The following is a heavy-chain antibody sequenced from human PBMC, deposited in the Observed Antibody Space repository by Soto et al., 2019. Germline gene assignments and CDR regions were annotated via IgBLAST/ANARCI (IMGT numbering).Heavy chain of an antibody. V-gene: IGHV3-23*01. CDR3: AKDLDSGYDNDAFDI. D-gene: IGHD5-12*01. Sequence: QLLESGGGLVQPGGSLRLSCAASGFTFSSYAMGWVRQAPGKGLEWVSTISGSGGSTYYADSVKGRFTISRDNSKNTLYVQMNSLRVEDTAVYYCAKDLDSGYDNDAFDILGQGTMVTVSS. CDR2: ISGSGGST. J-gene: IGHJ3*02. CDR1: GFTFSSYA.